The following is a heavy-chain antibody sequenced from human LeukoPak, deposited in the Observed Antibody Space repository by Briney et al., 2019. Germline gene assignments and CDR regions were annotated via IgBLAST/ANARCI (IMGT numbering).Heavy chain of an antibody. CDR2: IYYSGST. CDR3: ARAVSGRFDY. D-gene: IGHD6-19*01. CDR1: GGSISSYY. V-gene: IGHV4-59*08. J-gene: IGHJ4*02. Sequence: SETLSLTCTVSGGSISSYYWSWIRQPPGKGLEWTGYIYYSGSTNYNPSLKSRVTISVDTSKNQFSLKLSSVTAADTAMYYCARAVSGRFDYWGQGTLVTVSS.